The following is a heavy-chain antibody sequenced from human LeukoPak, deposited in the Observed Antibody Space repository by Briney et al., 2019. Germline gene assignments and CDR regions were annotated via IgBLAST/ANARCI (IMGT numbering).Heavy chain of an antibody. CDR1: GGSISSSSYY. CDR3: ARKPGSGSYYLDV. D-gene: IGHD3-10*01. Sequence: SETLSLTCTVSGGSISSSSYYWGWIRQPPGKGLEWIGSIYYTVNTYYNPSLKSRVTISVDTSKNQFSLKLSSVTAADTAVYFCARKPGSGSYYLDVWGKGTTVIVSS. V-gene: IGHV4-39*01. J-gene: IGHJ6*04. CDR2: IYYTVNT.